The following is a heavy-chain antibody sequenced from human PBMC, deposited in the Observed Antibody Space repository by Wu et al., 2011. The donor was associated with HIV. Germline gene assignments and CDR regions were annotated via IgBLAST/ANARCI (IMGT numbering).Heavy chain of an antibody. D-gene: IGHD3-10*01. J-gene: IGHJ3*02. V-gene: IGHV1-18*01. Sequence: QVQLVQSGAEVKKSGASVKVSCKASGYTLTNYGISWVRQAPGQGLEWMGWISAYNGLTHYAQKFQGRVTLTTDTSTNTAYMDLRSLRSDDTAVYYCARENRFGGEQTGDAFDIWGQGTMVTVS. CDR2: ISAYNGLT. CDR3: ARENRFGGEQTGDAFDI. CDR1: GYTLTNYG.